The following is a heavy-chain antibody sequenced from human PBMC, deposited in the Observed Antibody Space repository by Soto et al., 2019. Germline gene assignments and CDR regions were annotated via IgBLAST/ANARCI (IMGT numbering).Heavy chain of an antibody. Sequence: QVQLVQSGAEVKKPGSSVKVSCKASGGTFSSYAISWVRQAPGQGLEWMGGIIPIFGTANYAQKFQGRVTITADESTSTAYMGLSSLRSEDTAVYYCARENDILTGYYYYYGMDVWGQGTTVTVSS. CDR1: GGTFSSYA. D-gene: IGHD3-9*01. CDR3: ARENDILTGYYYYYGMDV. J-gene: IGHJ6*02. V-gene: IGHV1-69*01. CDR2: IIPIFGTA.